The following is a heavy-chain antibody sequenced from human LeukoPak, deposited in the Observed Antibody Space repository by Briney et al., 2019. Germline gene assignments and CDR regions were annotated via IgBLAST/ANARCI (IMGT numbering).Heavy chain of an antibody. D-gene: IGHD3-10*01. CDR2: QRYDGSNK. CDR1: GFTFSSYG. V-gene: IGHV3-30*02. J-gene: IGHJ4*02. Sequence: GGSLRLSCAASGFTFSSYGIHLVRQAPGKGLEWVAFQRYDGSNKYYADSAKGRFTISRDNSKNTLYLQMNSLRAEDTAVYYCAKSMVRGVISNSPVDYWGQGTLVTVSS. CDR3: AKSMVRGVISNSPVDY.